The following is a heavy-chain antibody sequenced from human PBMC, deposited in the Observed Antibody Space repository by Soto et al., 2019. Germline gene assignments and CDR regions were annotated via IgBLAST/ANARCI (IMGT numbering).Heavy chain of an antibody. V-gene: IGHV3-33*01. CDR3: ARDYSWKSAFDI. CDR2: IWYDGSNK. Sequence: QVQLVESGGGVVQPGRSLRLSCEASGFTFSSYGMHWVRQAPGKGLEWVAVIWYDGSNKFYADSVKGRFTMSRDNSKNTLYLQMNSLRAEDTAVYYCARDYSWKSAFDIWGKGTMVTVSS. CDR1: GFTFSSYG. J-gene: IGHJ3*02. D-gene: IGHD1-1*01.